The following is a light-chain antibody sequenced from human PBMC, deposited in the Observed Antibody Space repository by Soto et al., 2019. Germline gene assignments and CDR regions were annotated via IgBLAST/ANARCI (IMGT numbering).Light chain of an antibody. CDR2: EVN. V-gene: IGLV2-23*02. CDR1: SSDVGSYNL. J-gene: IGLJ1*01. Sequence: QSALTQPASVSGSPGQSITISCTGTSSDVGSYNLVCCYQQHPGKAPKLMIYEVNKRPSGVSHRFSRSKSGHTASLTISGLHAEDEADYFCCSYAGSSSLYVFGTGTQLTVL. CDR3: CSYAGSSSLYV.